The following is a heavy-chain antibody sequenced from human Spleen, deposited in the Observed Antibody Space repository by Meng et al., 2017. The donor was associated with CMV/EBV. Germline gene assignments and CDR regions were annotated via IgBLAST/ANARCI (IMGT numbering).Heavy chain of an antibody. D-gene: IGHD3-22*01. J-gene: IGHJ3*02. Sequence: SGPTLVKPTQTLTLTCTFSGFSPNTIGLGVGWIRQPPGKALEWLALIYWNDDKRYSPSLKNRLTISKDTSNNQVVLTMANMDPVDTATYSCAHTPYDPSGYSPAFHIWGQGTMVTVSS. V-gene: IGHV2-5*01. CDR1: GFSPNTIGLG. CDR3: AHTPYDPSGYSPAFHI. CDR2: IYWNDDK.